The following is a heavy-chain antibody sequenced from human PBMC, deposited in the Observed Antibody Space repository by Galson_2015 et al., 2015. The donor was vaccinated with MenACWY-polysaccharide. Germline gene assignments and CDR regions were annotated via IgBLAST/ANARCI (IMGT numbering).Heavy chain of an antibody. J-gene: IGHJ4*02. CDR1: GFTFSTYW. Sequence: SLRLSCAASGFTFSTYWMTWVRQAPGKGLEWVANIKQDGSEKYYVDSVKGRFTISRDDAKNSLYLQMNSLRAEDTAVYYCASTSPNSFWGQGTRVIVSS. V-gene: IGHV3-7*01. D-gene: IGHD2-21*01. CDR2: IKQDGSEK. CDR3: ASTSPNSF.